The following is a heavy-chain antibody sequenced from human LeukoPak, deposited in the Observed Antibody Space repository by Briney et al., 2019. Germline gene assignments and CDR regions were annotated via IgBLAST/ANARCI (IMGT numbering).Heavy chain of an antibody. CDR2: IRNDCATT. CDR3: AKAYHDSGCLTDY. CDR1: GITFSNYA. J-gene: IGHJ4*02. D-gene: IGHD6-19*01. V-gene: IGHV3-23*01. Sequence: GGSLRLSCAASGITFSNYAMAWVRQAPGKGLEWVASIRNDCATTDYAGSVKGRFTISRDNSKNTLYLQLNSLRAEDTAVYYCAKAYHDSGCLTDYWGQGTLVTVSS.